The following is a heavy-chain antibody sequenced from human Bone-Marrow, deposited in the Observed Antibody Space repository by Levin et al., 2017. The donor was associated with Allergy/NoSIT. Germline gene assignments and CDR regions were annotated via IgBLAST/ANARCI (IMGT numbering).Heavy chain of an antibody. CDR1: GFTFSNYV. D-gene: IGHD3-3*01. CDR2: ISTSGGNT. Sequence: PGGSLRLSCEASGFTFSNYVMSWVRQAPGKGLEWVSSISTSGGNTYYADSVNGRFTISRDNSKNTLYLQLNSLRAEDTAIYYCAKSKADFWSGFDCWGQGTLVTVSS. V-gene: IGHV3-23*01. CDR3: AKSKADFWSGFDC. J-gene: IGHJ5*01.